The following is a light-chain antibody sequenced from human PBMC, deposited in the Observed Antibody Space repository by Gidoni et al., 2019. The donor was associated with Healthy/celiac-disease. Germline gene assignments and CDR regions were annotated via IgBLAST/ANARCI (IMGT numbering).Light chain of an antibody. J-gene: IGLJ2*01. CDR2: EFS. CDR3: SSYTSSSTLV. Sequence: QSALTQPASVSGSPGQPITISGTGTISDVGGYTYVAWYPQHPGKAPKLMIYEFSTRPSGVSNRFSGSKSGNTASLTISVLQAEDEADYYCSSYTSSSTLVFGGGTKLTVL. V-gene: IGLV2-14*01. CDR1: ISDVGGYTY.